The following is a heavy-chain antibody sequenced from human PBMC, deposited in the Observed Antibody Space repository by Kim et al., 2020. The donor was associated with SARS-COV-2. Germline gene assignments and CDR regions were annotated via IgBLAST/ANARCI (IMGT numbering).Heavy chain of an antibody. D-gene: IGHD1-26*01. CDR3: ARGGGSYIYYFDY. Sequence: YHPSLKSRVTISVATSKNQFSLKLSAVTAADTAVYYCARGGGSYIYYFDYWGQGTLVTVSS. J-gene: IGHJ4*02. V-gene: IGHV4-34*01.